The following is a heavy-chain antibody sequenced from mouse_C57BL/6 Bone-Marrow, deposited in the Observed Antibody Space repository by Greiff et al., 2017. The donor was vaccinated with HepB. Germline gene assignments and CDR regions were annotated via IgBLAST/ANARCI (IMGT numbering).Heavy chain of an antibody. CDR1: GYTFTSYG. CDR2: IYPRSGNT. J-gene: IGHJ2*01. Sequence: QVQLQQSGAELARPGASVKLSCKASGYTFTSYGISWVKQRTGQGLEWIGEIYPRSGNTYYNEKFKGKATLTADKSSSTAYMELRSLTSDDSAVYFCARRGPSRGYYFDYWGQGTTLTVSS. V-gene: IGHV1-81*01. CDR3: ARRGPSRGYYFDY.